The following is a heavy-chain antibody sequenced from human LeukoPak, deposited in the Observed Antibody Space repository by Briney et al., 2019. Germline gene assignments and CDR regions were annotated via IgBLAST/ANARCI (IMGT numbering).Heavy chain of an antibody. CDR2: IYYSGTT. Sequence: SETLSLTCTVSGGSISSYYWSWIRQPPGKGLEWIGYIYYSGTTNYKPSLKSRVTISVDTSKNQFSLKLSSVTAADTAVYYCARGGYYGSGNDFRFDPWGQGTLVTVSS. CDR3: ARGGYYGSGNDFRFDP. D-gene: IGHD3-10*01. V-gene: IGHV4-59*01. CDR1: GGSISSYY. J-gene: IGHJ5*02.